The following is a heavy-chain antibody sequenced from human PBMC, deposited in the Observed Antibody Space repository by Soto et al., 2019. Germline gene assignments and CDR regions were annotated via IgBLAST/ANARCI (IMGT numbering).Heavy chain of an antibody. CDR1: GFTFSNAW. CDR3: ASPVECSTTSCIR. CDR2: IKSKTDGGTT. Sequence: GGSLRLSCAASGFTFSNAWMSWVRQAPGKGLEWVGRIKSKTDGGTTDYAAPVKGRFTISRDDSKNTLYLQMNSLKTEDTAVYYCASPVECSTTSCIRWGQGTLVTVSS. J-gene: IGHJ4*02. V-gene: IGHV3-15*01. D-gene: IGHD2-2*01.